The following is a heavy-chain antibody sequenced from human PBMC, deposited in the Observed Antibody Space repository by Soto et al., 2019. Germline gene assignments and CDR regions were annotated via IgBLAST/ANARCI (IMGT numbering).Heavy chain of an antibody. CDR2: IIPIFGTA. Sequence: QVQLVQSGAEVKKPGSSVKVSCKASGGTFSSYAISWVRQAPGQGLEWMGGIIPIFGTANYAQKFQGRVTITADESTSTACVELRSLRSEDTAVYYYARDGSSLGERVGQNDYWGQGTLVTVSS. J-gene: IGHJ4*02. CDR3: ARDGSSLGERVGQNDY. CDR1: GGTFSSYA. V-gene: IGHV1-69*01. D-gene: IGHD3-16*01.